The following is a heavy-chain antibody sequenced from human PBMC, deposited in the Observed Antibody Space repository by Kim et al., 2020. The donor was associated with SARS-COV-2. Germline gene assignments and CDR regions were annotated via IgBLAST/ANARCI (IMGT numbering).Heavy chain of an antibody. CDR1: GFTFSSYA. D-gene: IGHD6-13*01. CDR3: AKDLGIAAAGTASWATFDY. V-gene: IGHV3-23*01. CDR2: ISGSGGST. Sequence: GGSLRLSCAASGFTFSSYAMSWVRQAPGKGLEWVSAISGSGGSTYYADSVKGRFTISRDNSKNTLYLQMNSLRAEDTAVYYCAKDLGIAAAGTASWATFDYWGQGTLVTVSS. J-gene: IGHJ4*02.